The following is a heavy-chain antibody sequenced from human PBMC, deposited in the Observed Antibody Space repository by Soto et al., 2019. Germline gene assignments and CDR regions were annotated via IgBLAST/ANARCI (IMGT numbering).Heavy chain of an antibody. Sequence: ELQLVESGGGLVQPGGSLTLSCAASGCIFSNYEVDWVRQAPGKGLEWISYISDSGTTIYYAASVKGRFTISRDDAKNSLYLQMNNLRAEDTAVYFCVKEYCTGGTCFDAFDLWGQGTMVTVSS. J-gene: IGHJ3*01. V-gene: IGHV3-48*03. CDR1: GCIFSNYE. CDR2: ISDSGTTI. CDR3: VKEYCTGGTCFDAFDL. D-gene: IGHD2-8*02.